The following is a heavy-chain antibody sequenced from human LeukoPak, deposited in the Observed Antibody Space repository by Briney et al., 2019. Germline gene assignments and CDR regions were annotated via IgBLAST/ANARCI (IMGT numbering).Heavy chain of an antibody. J-gene: IGHJ4*02. V-gene: IGHV5-51*01. CDR1: RYTFTNYW. Sequence: GESLKISCKGSRYTFTNYWIAWVRQMPGKGLEWMGIIYPGDSNTRYSPSFQGQVTISADKSISTAYLQWSGLKASDTAIYYCARPEGYSSGWYYYDYWGQGTLVTVSS. D-gene: IGHD6-19*01. CDR2: IYPGDSNT. CDR3: ARPEGYSSGWYYYDY.